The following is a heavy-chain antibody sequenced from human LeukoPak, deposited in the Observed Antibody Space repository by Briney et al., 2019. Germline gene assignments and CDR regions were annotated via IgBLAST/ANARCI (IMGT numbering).Heavy chain of an antibody. CDR1: GYSFTSYW. CDR2: IDPSDSYT. J-gene: IGHJ4*02. Sequence: GESLRIFCKGSGYSFTSYWISWVRQMPGKGLEWMGRIDPSDSYTNYSPSFQGHVTISADKSISTAYLQWSSLKASDTAMYYCALTPGGIVVAPPDYWGQGTLVTVSS. V-gene: IGHV5-10-1*01. CDR3: ALTPGGIVVAPPDY. D-gene: IGHD2-2*01.